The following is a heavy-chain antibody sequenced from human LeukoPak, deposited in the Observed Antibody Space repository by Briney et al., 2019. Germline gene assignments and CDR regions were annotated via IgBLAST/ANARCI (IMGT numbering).Heavy chain of an antibody. V-gene: IGHV4-59*01. CDR1: GGSISSYY. CDR3: ARTSPGVTDY. CDR2: IYYSGST. Sequence: PSETLSLTCTVSGGSISSYYWSWIRQPPGKGLEWIGYIYYSGSTNYTPSLKSRVTISVDTSKNQFSLKLSSVTAADTAVYYCARTSPGVTDYWGQGTLVTVSS. D-gene: IGHD3-10*01. J-gene: IGHJ4*02.